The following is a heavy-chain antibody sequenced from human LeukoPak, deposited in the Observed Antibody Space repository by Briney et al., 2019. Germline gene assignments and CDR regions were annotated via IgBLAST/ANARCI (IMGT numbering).Heavy chain of an antibody. Sequence: GASVKVSCKASGYTFTGYYMHWVRQAPGQGLEWMGWINPNSGGTNYAQKFQGRVTMTRDTSISTAYMELSRLRSDDTAVYYCARASSDFWRGYSSAIDYWGQGTLVTVSS. J-gene: IGHJ4*02. CDR2: INPNSGGT. V-gene: IGHV1-2*02. CDR1: GYTFTGYY. D-gene: IGHD3-3*01. CDR3: ARASSDFWRGYSSAIDY.